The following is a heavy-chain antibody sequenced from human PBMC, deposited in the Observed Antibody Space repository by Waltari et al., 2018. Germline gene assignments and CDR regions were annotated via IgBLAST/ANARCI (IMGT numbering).Heavy chain of an antibody. CDR3: VRKSTSATGDSFDM. Sequence: EVQLVESGGGLVQPGGSLRLSCAASGIIFSTYWMPWVRQAPGKGLVWVSRINSDGSSRTYADSVKGRFTISRDNAKNTLYLQMNSLRGEDTAVYYCVRKSTSATGDSFDMWGQGTMVTVSS. D-gene: IGHD5-12*01. V-gene: IGHV3-74*01. CDR1: GIIFSTYW. CDR2: INSDGSSR. J-gene: IGHJ3*02.